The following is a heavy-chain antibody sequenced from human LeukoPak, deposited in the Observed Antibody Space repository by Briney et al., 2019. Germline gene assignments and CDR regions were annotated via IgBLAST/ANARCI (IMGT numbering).Heavy chain of an antibody. V-gene: IGHV4-39*01. CDR3: ARLPRGGNWFDP. Sequence: SEALSLPYTVSGGPISSTCYFWGWVRQPPGNRLEWIGTIYHSGSTYYSPSLKSRVTISVDTSKNQFSLKLSSVTAADTAMYYCARLPRGGNWFDPWGQGTLVTVSS. J-gene: IGHJ5*02. D-gene: IGHD5-12*01. CDR2: IYHSGST. CDR1: GGPISSTCYF.